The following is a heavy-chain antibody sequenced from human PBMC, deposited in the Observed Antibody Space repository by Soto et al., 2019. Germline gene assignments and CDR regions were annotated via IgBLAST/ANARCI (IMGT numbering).Heavy chain of an antibody. CDR2: ISYDGSNK. V-gene: IGHV3-30*18. D-gene: IGHD6-19*01. J-gene: IGHJ4*02. Sequence: GGSLRLSCAASGFTFSSYGMHWVRQAPGKGLEWVAVISYDGSNKYYADSVKGRFTISRDNSKNTLYLQMNSLRAEDTAVYYCAKGVGAPSSGWSYFDYWGQGTLVTVSS. CDR3: AKGVGAPSSGWSYFDY. CDR1: GFTFSSYG.